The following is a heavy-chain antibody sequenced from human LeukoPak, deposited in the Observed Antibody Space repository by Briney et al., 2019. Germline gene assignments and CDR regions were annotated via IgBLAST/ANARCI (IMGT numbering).Heavy chain of an antibody. D-gene: IGHD6-6*01. Sequence: GGSLRLSCAASGFTFSSYAMSWARQAPGKGLEWVSTISGSGGSTYYADSVKGRFTISRDNSKNTLYLQMNSLRAEDTAVYYCVSNPYSSSSQKYYYYYGMDVWGQGTTVTVSS. CDR2: ISGSGGST. CDR3: VSNPYSSSSQKYYYYYGMDV. J-gene: IGHJ6*02. V-gene: IGHV3-23*01. CDR1: GFTFSSYA.